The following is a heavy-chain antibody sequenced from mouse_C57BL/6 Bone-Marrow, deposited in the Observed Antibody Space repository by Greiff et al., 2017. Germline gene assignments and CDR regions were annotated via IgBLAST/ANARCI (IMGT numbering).Heavy chain of an antibody. CDR2: IYPSDSET. D-gene: IGHD2-3*01. Sequence: QVQLQQPGAELVRPGSSVKLSCKASGYTFTSYWMDWVQQRPGQGLEWIGNIYPSDSETHYNHKFKDKATLTVDKSSSTAYMQLSSLTSEDSAVYYCARSGYDDHYWGQGTTLTVSS. CDR1: GYTFTSYW. V-gene: IGHV1-61*01. CDR3: ARSGYDDHY. J-gene: IGHJ2*01.